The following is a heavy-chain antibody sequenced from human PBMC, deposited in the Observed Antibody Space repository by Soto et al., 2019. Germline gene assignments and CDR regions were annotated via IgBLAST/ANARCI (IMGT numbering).Heavy chain of an antibody. CDR3: AREDITMIVVANFDY. J-gene: IGHJ4*02. Sequence: GGSLRLSCAASGFTFSSYAMHWVRQAPGKGLEWVAVISYDGSNKYYADSVKGRFTISRDNSKNTLYLQMNSLRAEDTAVYYCAREDITMIVVANFDYWGQGTLVTVSS. D-gene: IGHD3-22*01. CDR2: ISYDGSNK. CDR1: GFTFSSYA. V-gene: IGHV3-30-3*01.